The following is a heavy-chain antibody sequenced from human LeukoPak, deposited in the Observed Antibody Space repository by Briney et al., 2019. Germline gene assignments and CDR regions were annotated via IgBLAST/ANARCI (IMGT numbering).Heavy chain of an antibody. J-gene: IGHJ4*02. CDR2: SIHSGTT. D-gene: IGHD3-16*02. Sequence: SETLSLTCAVYGGSFNGYYWSWIRQLPGKGLEWIGESIHSGTTNYNPSLKSRVTISVDTSKNQFSLKLTSVTAADTALYYCERGYRSADRRFDSWGQGTLVTVSS. CDR1: GGSFNGYY. CDR3: ERGYRSADRRFDS. V-gene: IGHV4-34*01.